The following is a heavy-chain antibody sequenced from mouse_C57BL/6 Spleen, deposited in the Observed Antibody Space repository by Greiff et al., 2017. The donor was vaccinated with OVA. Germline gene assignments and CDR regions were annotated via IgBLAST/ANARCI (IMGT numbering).Heavy chain of an antibody. CDR2: ISSGSRTI. Sequence: EVKLMESGGGLVKPGGSLKLSCAASGFTFSDYGMHWVRQAPEKGLEWVAYISSGSRTIYYADTVKGRFTISRDNAKHTLFLQITSLRSEDTAMYYFARSGIYPWFAYWGQGTLVTVSA. J-gene: IGHJ3*01. CDR3: ARSGIYPWFAY. CDR1: GFTFSDYG. V-gene: IGHV5-17*01. D-gene: IGHD2-3*01.